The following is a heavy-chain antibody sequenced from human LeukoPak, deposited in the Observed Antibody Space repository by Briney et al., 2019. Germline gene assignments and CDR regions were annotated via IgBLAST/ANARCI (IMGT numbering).Heavy chain of an antibody. Sequence: ASVKVSCKVSGYTLTELSMHWVRQTPGKGLEWMGGFDPEEGETVFAQKFQGRVTMTEDTSTDTAYMELSSLRSEDSAVYYCATDNILTGYLPKYWGQGTLVTVSS. CDR1: GYTLTELS. CDR3: ATDNILTGYLPKY. V-gene: IGHV1-24*01. CDR2: FDPEEGET. D-gene: IGHD3-9*01. J-gene: IGHJ4*02.